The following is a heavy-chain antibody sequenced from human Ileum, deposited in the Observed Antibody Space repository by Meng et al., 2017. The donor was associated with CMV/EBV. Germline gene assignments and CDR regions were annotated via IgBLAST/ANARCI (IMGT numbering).Heavy chain of an antibody. V-gene: IGHV2-5*02. CDR1: GYSVPRSCMC. CDR3: AQTGPVRDYFQS. J-gene: IGHJ4*02. D-gene: IGHD1-1*01. CDR2: IYWDDDK. Sequence: KTSGPPLLTPLPTLQMTVAFTGYSVPRSCMCVGGIRQPPGKALEWLALIYWDDDKRYSPSLNNRLTITKDASKNQVVLSMTSMGPVDTATYYCAQTGPVRDYFQSWGQGTLVTVSS.